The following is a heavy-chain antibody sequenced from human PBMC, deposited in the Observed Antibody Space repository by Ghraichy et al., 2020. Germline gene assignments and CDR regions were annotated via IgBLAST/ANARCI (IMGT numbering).Heavy chain of an antibody. D-gene: IGHD6-19*01. CDR3: AKDKIAVAKIFDY. CDR1: GFTFSSYA. J-gene: IGHJ4*02. CDR2: ISGSGGST. V-gene: IGHV3-23*01. Sequence: LSLTCAASGFTFSSYAMSWVRQAPGKGLEWVSAISGSGGSTYYADSVKGRFTISRDNSKNTLYLQMNSLRAEDTAVYYCAKDKIAVAKIFDYWGQGTLVTVSS.